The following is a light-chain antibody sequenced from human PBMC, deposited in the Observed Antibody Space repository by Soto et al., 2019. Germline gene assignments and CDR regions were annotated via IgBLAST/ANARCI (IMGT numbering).Light chain of an antibody. Sequence: QSALTQPRSVSGSPGQSVTISCTGTSGDVGNYNAVSWYQHHPGNAPKLMIYDVSKRPSGVPDRFSGSRSGTSASLAISGLQSEDEADYYCATWDDRLNGYVFGSGTKLTVL. J-gene: IGLJ1*01. CDR1: SGDVGNYNA. CDR2: DVS. CDR3: ATWDDRLNGYV. V-gene: IGLV2-11*01.